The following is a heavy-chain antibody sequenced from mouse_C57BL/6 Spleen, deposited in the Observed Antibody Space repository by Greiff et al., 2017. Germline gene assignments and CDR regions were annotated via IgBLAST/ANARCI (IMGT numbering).Heavy chain of an antibody. CDR2: IHPNSGST. D-gene: IGHD2-2*01. Sequence: VQLQQPGAELVKPGASVKLSCKASGYTFTSYWMHWVKQRPGQGLEWIGMIHPNSGSTNYNEKFQSKATLTVDKSSSTAYMQLSSLTSEDSAVYYCARRGGSTMVTTWAMDYWGQGTSVTVSS. CDR1: GYTFTSYW. CDR3: ARRGGSTMVTTWAMDY. V-gene: IGHV1-64*01. J-gene: IGHJ4*01.